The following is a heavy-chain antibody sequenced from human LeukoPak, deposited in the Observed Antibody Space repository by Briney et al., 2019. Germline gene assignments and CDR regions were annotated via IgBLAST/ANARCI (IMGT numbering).Heavy chain of an antibody. CDR2: ISSSSSYI. Sequence: GGSLRLSCAASGLTWGSDSMNGVRQAPGKGLEWFSSISSSSSYIYYADSVKGRFTISRDNAKNTLYLQMNSLRAEDTAVYYCARDFIAAAGTDYYYGMDVWGQGTTVTVSS. J-gene: IGHJ6*02. CDR1: GLTWGSDS. CDR3: ARDFIAAAGTDYYYGMDV. V-gene: IGHV3-21*01. D-gene: IGHD6-13*01.